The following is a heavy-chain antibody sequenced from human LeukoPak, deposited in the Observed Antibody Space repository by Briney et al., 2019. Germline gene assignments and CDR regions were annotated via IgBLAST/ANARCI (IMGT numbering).Heavy chain of an antibody. CDR2: IYTSGST. V-gene: IGHV4-4*07. D-gene: IGHD2/OR15-2a*01. J-gene: IGHJ6*03. CDR1: GGSISSYY. CDR3: ARSIKTTSYFYYYMDV. Sequence: TETLSLTCTVSGGSISSYYWSWIRQPAGKGLEWIGRIYTSGSTNYNPSLKSRVTMSVDTSKNQFSLRLSSVTAADTAIYYCARSIKTTSYFYYYMDVWGKGTTVTVSS.